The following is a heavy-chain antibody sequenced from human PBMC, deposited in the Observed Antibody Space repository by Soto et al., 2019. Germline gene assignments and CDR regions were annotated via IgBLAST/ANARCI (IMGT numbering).Heavy chain of an antibody. CDR2: IYSGGST. CDR3: ARENCSGGSCQVY. J-gene: IGHJ4*02. D-gene: IGHD2-15*01. CDR1: GFTVSSNY. V-gene: IGHV3-66*01. Sequence: GGSLRLSCAASGFTVSSNYMSWVRQAPGKGLEWVSVIYSGGSTYYADSVKGRFTISRDNSKNTLYLQMNSLRAEDTAVYYCARENCSGGSCQVYWGQGTLVTVSS.